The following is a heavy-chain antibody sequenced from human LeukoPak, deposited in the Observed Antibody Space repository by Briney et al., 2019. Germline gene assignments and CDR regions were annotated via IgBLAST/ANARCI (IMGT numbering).Heavy chain of an antibody. V-gene: IGHV3-74*01. D-gene: IGHD1-26*01. CDR1: GNYW. Sequence: GGSLRLSCAASGNYWMHWVRQAPGKGLVWVSHINSDGSWTSYADSVKGRFTISKDNAKNTVYLQMNSLRAEDTAVYYCARDGGSYYFDYWGQGTLVTVSS. CDR2: INSDGSWT. J-gene: IGHJ4*02. CDR3: ARDGGSYYFDY.